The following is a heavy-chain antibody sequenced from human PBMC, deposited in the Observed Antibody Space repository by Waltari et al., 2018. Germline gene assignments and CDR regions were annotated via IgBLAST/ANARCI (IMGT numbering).Heavy chain of an antibody. CDR2: SYHSGST. J-gene: IGHJ4*02. CDR1: GYSISSGYY. D-gene: IGHD1-26*01. CDR3: ARQGAGVGATSLDY. V-gene: IGHV4-38-2*01. Sequence: QVQLQESGPGLVKPSETLSLTCAVSGYSISSGYYWGWIRQPPGKGLGWIGSSYHSGSTYDNPSLKSRVTISVDTSKNQFSLKLSSVTAADTAVYYCARQGAGVGATSLDYWGQGTLVTVSS.